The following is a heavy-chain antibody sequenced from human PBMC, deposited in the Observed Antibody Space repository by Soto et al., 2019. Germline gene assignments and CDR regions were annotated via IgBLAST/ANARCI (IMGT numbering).Heavy chain of an antibody. CDR1: GFTFSTYW. CDR2: INADGTTT. J-gene: IGHJ5*02. Sequence: EVHLVESGGGLVQPGGSLRLSCAASGFTFSTYWMHWVRQAPGKGLVWVSRINADGTTTTYADSVKGRFTISRDNAKNTLYLKMNSLRAEDTAVYFCATVATHSYNWVDAWGQGTLVTISS. D-gene: IGHD3-3*02. CDR3: ATVATHSYNWVDA. V-gene: IGHV3-74*01.